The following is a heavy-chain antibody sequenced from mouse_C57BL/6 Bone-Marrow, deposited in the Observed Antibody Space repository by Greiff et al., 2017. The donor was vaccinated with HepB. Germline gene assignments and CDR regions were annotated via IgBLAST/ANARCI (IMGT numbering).Heavy chain of an antibody. CDR3: AKNSYYGSSPWYFDV. D-gene: IGHD1-1*01. Sequence: QVQLQQPGAELVMPGASVKLSCKASGYTFTSYWMHWVKQRPGQGLEWIGEIDPSDSYTNYNQKFKGKSTLTVDKSSSTAYMQLSSLTSEDSAVYYCAKNSYYGSSPWYFDVWGTVTTVTVSS. V-gene: IGHV1-69*01. CDR2: IDPSDSYT. J-gene: IGHJ1*03. CDR1: GYTFTSYW.